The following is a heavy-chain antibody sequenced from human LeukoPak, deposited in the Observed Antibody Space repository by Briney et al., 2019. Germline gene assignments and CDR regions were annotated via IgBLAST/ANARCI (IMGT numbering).Heavy chain of an antibody. CDR3: ARSHRLVLDYYYGMDV. D-gene: IGHD6-19*01. Sequence: PGGSLRLSCAASGFTVSSNYMSWVRQAPGKGLEWVSVIYSGGSTYYADSVKGRFTISRDNSKNTLYLQMNSLRAEDTAVYYCARSHRLVLDYYYGMDVWGQGTTVTVSS. CDR1: GFTVSSNY. V-gene: IGHV3-53*01. J-gene: IGHJ6*02. CDR2: IYSGGST.